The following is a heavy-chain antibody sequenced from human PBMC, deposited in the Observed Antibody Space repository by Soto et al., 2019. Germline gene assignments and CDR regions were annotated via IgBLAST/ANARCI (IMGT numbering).Heavy chain of an antibody. V-gene: IGHV1-69*13. CDR3: AIFGTYSLYYYGIAV. CDR1: GGTFSSYA. CDR2: IIPIFGTA. Sequence: SVKVSCKASGGTFSSYAISWVRQAPGQGLEWMGGIIPIFGTANYAQKFQGRVTITADESTSTAYMELSSLRSEDTAVYYCAIFGTYSLYYYGIAVCGQGTSVTVSS. D-gene: IGHD1-1*01. J-gene: IGHJ6*02.